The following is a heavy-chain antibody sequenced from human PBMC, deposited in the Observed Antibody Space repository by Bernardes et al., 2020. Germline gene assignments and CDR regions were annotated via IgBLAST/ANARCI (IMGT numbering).Heavy chain of an antibody. CDR1: GGTFSSYA. CDR2: IIPIFGTA. CDR3: ARIPGGLLLHPFWIDP. D-gene: IGHD3-22*01. V-gene: IGHV1-69*13. Sequence: SVKVSCKASGGTFSSYAISWVRQAPGQGLEWMGGIIPIFGTANYAQKFQGRVTITADESTSTAYMELSSLRSEDTAVYYCARIPGGLLLHPFWIDPWGQGTLVTVSS. J-gene: IGHJ5*02.